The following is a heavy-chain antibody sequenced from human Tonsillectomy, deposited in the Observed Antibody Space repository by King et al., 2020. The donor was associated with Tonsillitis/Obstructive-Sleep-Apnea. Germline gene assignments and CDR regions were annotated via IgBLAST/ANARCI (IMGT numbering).Heavy chain of an antibody. J-gene: IGHJ6*03. CDR3: ARGEYGITSTSTWYYYLDA. D-gene: IGHD1-14*01. Sequence: VQLVESGGGLVKPGRSLRLSCAASGFPFSDYYMNWIRQAPGKGLEWVSYISRSGTTIYYVDSVKGGFTISRDDAKNSLYLQMNSLRAEDPAVYYCARGEYGITSTSTWYYYLDAWGKGTTVTVSS. CDR2: ISRSGTTI. CDR1: GFPFSDYY. V-gene: IGHV3-11*01.